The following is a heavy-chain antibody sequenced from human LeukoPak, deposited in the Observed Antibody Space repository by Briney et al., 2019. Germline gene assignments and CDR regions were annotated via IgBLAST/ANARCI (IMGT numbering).Heavy chain of an antibody. V-gene: IGHV4-59*08. J-gene: IGHJ3*02. CDR3: ATNAGPAALDAVDI. D-gene: IGHD2-2*01. Sequence: PSEALSLTCTVSGGSISNHYWSWIRQPPGHRLEWIGYILYSGSTNYNPSLKSRVAISVDMSKTQFSLNLSSVTAADTAVYYCATNAGPAALDAVDIWGQGTMVTVSS. CDR2: ILYSGST. CDR1: GGSISNHY.